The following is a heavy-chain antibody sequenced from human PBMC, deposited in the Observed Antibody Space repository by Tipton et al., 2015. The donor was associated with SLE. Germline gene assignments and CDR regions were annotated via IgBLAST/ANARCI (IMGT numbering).Heavy chain of an antibody. CDR2: IYYSGST. D-gene: IGHD3-3*01. CDR3: ASLRFLEWLSLYYFDY. Sequence: TLSLTCTVSGGSISSSSYYWGWIRQPPGKGLEWIGSIYYSGSTYYNPSLKSRVTISVDTSKNQFSLKLSSVTAADTAVYYCASLRFLEWLSLYYFDYWGQGTPVTVSS. J-gene: IGHJ4*02. V-gene: IGHV4-39*01. CDR1: GGSISSSSYY.